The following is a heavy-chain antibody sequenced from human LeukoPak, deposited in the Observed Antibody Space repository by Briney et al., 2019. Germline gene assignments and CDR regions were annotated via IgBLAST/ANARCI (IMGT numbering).Heavy chain of an antibody. Sequence: GGSLRLSCAAPGFTFSSYAMSWVRQAPGKGLEWVSAIRGSGGSTYYADSVKGRFTISRDNSKNTLYLQMNSLRAVNTAVYYCAKGQLVRGEFYYWDQGTLVTVSS. CDR3: AKGQLVRGEFYY. D-gene: IGHD6-6*01. CDR1: GFTFSSYA. CDR2: IRGSGGST. V-gene: IGHV3-23*01. J-gene: IGHJ4*02.